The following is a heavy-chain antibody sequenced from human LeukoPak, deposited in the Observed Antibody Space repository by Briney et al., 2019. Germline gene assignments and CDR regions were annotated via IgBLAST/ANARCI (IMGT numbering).Heavy chain of an antibody. CDR1: GYTFTSYY. CDR3: ARGLLPYYDFWSGYTAYYYYGMDV. V-gene: IGHV1-46*01. Sequence: ASVKVSCTASGYTFTSYYMHWVRQAPGQGLEWMGIINPSGGSTSYAQKFQGRVTMTRDTSTSTVYMELSSLRSEDTAVYYCARGLLPYYDFWSGYTAYYYYGMDVWGQGTTVTVSS. CDR2: INPSGGST. J-gene: IGHJ6*02. D-gene: IGHD3-3*01.